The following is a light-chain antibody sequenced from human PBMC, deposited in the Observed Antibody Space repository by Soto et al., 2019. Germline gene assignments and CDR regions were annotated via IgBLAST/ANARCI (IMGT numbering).Light chain of an antibody. J-gene: IGLJ3*02. CDR1: RSDVGAYNY. Sequence: QSALTQPASVSGSPGQSITISCAGTRSDVGAYNYVSWYQQHPGKAPKLVIYEVGDRPSGVSNRFSGSKSGNTASLTISGLQAEDEADYYCSSYTSSTTQVFGGGTQLTVL. CDR2: EVG. V-gene: IGLV2-14*01. CDR3: SSYTSSTTQV.